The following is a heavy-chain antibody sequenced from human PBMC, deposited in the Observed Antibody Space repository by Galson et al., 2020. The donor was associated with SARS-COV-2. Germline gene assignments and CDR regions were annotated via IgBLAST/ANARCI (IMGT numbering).Heavy chain of an antibody. CDR3: ARSYDDFATWFDP. Sequence: ASVKVSCKASGYTYTNYDINWVRQTTGQGLEWMGWMNPNSGNTGYAQKFQGRVTMTSTPSISTAYMELNSLTSEDTAVYYCARSYDDFATWFDPWGQGTLVTVSS. D-gene: IGHD4-17*01. CDR1: GYTYTNYD. CDR2: MNPNSGNT. V-gene: IGHV1-8*01. J-gene: IGHJ5*02.